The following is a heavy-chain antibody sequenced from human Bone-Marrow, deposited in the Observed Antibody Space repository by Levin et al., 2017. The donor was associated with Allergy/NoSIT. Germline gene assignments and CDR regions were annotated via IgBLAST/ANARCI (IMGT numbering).Heavy chain of an antibody. D-gene: IGHD6-6*01. J-gene: IGHJ3*02. V-gene: IGHV1-18*01. Sequence: ASVKVSCKASGYTFTSYGISWVRQAPGQGLEWMGWISAYNGNTNYAQKLQGRVTMTTDTSTSTAYMELRSLRSDDTAVYYCARDFGHYSSSSVRVNAFDIWGQGTMVTVSS. CDR1: GYTFTSYG. CDR3: ARDFGHYSSSSVRVNAFDI. CDR2: ISAYNGNT.